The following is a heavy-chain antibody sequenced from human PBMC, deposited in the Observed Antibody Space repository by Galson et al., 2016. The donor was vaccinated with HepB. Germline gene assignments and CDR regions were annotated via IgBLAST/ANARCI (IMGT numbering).Heavy chain of an antibody. CDR1: GFTFDDYG. Sequence: SLRLSCAASGFTFDDYGMHWVRLVPGKGLEWVSHISWNGDTIGYADSVKGRFTISRDNAKNTLYLQMSGLRVEDSGIYYCARDPGHSAFDYWGQGVLVTVSS. CDR3: ARDPGHSAFDY. D-gene: IGHD1-14*01. V-gene: IGHV3-9*01. CDR2: ISWNGDTI. J-gene: IGHJ4*02.